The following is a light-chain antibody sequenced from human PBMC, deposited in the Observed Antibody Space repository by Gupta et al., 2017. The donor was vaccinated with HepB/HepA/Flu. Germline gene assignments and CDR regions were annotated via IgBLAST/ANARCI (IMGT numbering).Light chain of an antibody. CDR1: QSVSSN. Sequence: EIVMTQSPATLSVSPGERATLSCRASQSVSSNLAWYQQKPGQAPRLLIYGASTRATGIPARFSGSGSGTEFTLTISSLQSEDVAVYYCQQYNNWPETFGHGTKVDIK. J-gene: IGKJ3*01. CDR3: QQYNNWPET. CDR2: GAS. V-gene: IGKV3-15*01.